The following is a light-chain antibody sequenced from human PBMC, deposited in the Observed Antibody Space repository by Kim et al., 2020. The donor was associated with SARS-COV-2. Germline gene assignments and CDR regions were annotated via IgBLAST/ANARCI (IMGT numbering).Light chain of an antibody. J-gene: IGKJ1*01. CDR1: QSLNSN. Sequence: VSPGERATLSCRASQSLNSNVVWYQQRRGQAPRLLIIGASTRATGVPARFSGSGSGTEFTLTISSLQSEDFAVYYCQQYNSWPPTFGQGTKVDIK. CDR2: GAS. V-gene: IGKV3-15*01. CDR3: QQYNSWPPT.